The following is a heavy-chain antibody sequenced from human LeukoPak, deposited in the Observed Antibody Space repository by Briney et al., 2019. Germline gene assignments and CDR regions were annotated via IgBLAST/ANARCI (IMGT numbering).Heavy chain of an antibody. V-gene: IGHV3-33*01. Sequence: GRSLRLSCAASGFTFSSYGMHWVRQAPGKGLEWVAVIWYDGSNKYYADSVKGRFTISRDNSKNTLYLQMNSPRAEDTAVYYCARGCSGGSCYSDAFDIWGQGTMVTASS. D-gene: IGHD2-15*01. CDR2: IWYDGSNK. CDR1: GFTFSSYG. CDR3: ARGCSGGSCYSDAFDI. J-gene: IGHJ3*02.